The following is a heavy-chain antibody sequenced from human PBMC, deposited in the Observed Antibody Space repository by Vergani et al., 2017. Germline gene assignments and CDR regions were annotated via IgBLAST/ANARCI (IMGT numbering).Heavy chain of an antibody. V-gene: IGHV4-39*01. CDR1: GMSLSNNNHY. D-gene: IGHD1-14*01. CDR2: IYDSRNN. CDR3: ARHLRQLARNDVVDV. Sequence: QLQLQESGPRLVKPSETLSLTCSLSGMSLSNNNHYWGWIRQPPGKGLEWIGSIYDSRNNNYSPSVKSRVSISLDTSKSQFSPNLTSVTAADTAVYYCARHLRQLARNDVVDVWGHGTLVTVSS. J-gene: IGHJ3*01.